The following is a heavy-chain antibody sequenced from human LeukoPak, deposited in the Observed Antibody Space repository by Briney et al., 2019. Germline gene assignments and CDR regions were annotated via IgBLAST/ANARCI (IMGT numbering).Heavy chain of an antibody. CDR3: ARDLLSGYDFPDY. Sequence: ASVKVSCKASGGTLSSYAISWVRQAPGQGLEWMGWISAYNGNTNYAQKLQGRVTMTTDTSTSTAYMELRSLRSDDTAVYYCARDLLSGYDFPDYWGQGTLVTVSS. D-gene: IGHD5-12*01. J-gene: IGHJ4*02. CDR1: GGTLSSYA. CDR2: ISAYNGNT. V-gene: IGHV1-18*01.